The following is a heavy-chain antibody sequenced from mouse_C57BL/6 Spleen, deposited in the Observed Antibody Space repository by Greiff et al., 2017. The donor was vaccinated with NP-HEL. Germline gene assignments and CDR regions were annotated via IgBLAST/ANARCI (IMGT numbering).Heavy chain of an antibody. CDR3: ARKSNYVL. Sequence: QVQLKESGAELVRPGTSVKVSCKASGYAFTNYLIEWVKQRPGQGLEWIGVINPGSGGTNYNEKFKGKATLTADKSSSTAYMQLSSLTSEDSAVYFCARKSNYVLWGQGTTLTVSS. CDR1: GYAFTNYL. CDR2: INPGSGGT. D-gene: IGHD2-5*01. J-gene: IGHJ2*01. V-gene: IGHV1-54*01.